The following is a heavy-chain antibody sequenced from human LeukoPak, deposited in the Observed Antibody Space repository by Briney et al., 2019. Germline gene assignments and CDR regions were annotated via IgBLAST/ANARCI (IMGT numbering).Heavy chain of an antibody. CDR2: IITIFGTA. CDR3: ARGGISHDSSGYYDY. V-gene: IGHV1-69*05. CDR1: GGTFSSYA. D-gene: IGHD3-22*01. Sequence: VSSVKVSCKASGGTFSSYAISWVRQAPGQGLEWMGRIITIFGTADYAQKFQGRVTITTDESTSTAYMELSSLRSEDTAVYYCARGGISHDSSGYYDYWGQGTMVAVSS. J-gene: IGHJ4*02.